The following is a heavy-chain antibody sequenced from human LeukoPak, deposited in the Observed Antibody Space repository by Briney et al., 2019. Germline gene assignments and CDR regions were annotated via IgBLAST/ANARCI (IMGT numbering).Heavy chain of an antibody. V-gene: IGHV3-30-3*01. CDR1: GFTFSSYA. D-gene: IGHD3-9*01. Sequence: GGSLRLSCAASGFTFSSYAMHWVRQAPGKGLEWVAVISYDGSNKYYADSVKGRFTISRDNSKNTLYLQMNSLRAEDTAVYYCAKDARALRYFDWEYDYWGQGTLVTVSS. CDR2: ISYDGSNK. CDR3: AKDARALRYFDWEYDY. J-gene: IGHJ4*02.